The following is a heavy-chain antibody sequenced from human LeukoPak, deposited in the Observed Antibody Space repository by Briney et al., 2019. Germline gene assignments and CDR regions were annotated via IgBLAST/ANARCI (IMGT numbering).Heavy chain of an antibody. D-gene: IGHD2-15*01. CDR3: ARHGCTGGSCYYNWFDP. CDR2: IYHSGST. J-gene: IGHJ5*02. CDR1: GDSINSYY. Sequence: KASETLSLTCTASGDSINSYYWSWVRQPPGRGLEWIGYIYHSGSTNYNPSLKSRVSMSVDTSKNQFSMKLTAVTAADAAVYFCARHGCTGGSCYYNWFDPWGQGTLVTVSS. V-gene: IGHV4-59*08.